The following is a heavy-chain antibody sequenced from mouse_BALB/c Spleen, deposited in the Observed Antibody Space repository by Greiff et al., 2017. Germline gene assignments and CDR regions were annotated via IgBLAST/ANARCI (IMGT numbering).Heavy chain of an antibody. CDR3: ARFASSSGLYYFDY. D-gene: IGHD3-1*01. J-gene: IGHJ2*01. V-gene: IGHV3-1*02. CDR1: GYSITSGYS. Sequence: EVKLQESGPDLVKPSQSLSLTCTVTGYSITSGYSWHWIRQFPGNKLEWKGYIHYSGSTNYNPSLKSRISITRDTSKNQFFLQLKSVTTEDTATFYCARFASSSGLYYFDYWGQGTTLTVSS. CDR2: IHYSGST.